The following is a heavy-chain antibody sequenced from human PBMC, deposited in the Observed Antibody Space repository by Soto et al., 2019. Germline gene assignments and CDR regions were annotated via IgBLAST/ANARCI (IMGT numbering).Heavy chain of an antibody. CDR3: AKYRRTEAEGFTLDY. CDR2: IYCTGTT. V-gene: IGHV4-59*01. D-gene: IGHD6-13*01. J-gene: IGHJ4*02. CDR1: GDSINNSY. Sequence: SETLSLTCAVSGDSINNSYWSWIRQPPGKRLEWIGNIYCTGTTTYNPSLESRVTMSVDTSKNQFSLKLNSVDAADTAVYYCAKYRRTEAEGFTLDYWGRGTLVTVSS.